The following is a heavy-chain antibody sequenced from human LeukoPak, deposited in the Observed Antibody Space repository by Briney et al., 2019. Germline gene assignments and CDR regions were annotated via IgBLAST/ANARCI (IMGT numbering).Heavy chain of an antibody. D-gene: IGHD1-26*01. CDR2: ISAYNGNT. CDR1: GYTFSSYA. J-gene: IGHJ4*02. Sequence: ASVKVSCKASGYTFSSYAMNWVRQAPGQGLEWMGWISAYNGNTNYAQKLQGRVTMTTDTSTSTAYMELRSLRSDDTAVYYCARVQVGAYYFDYWGQGTLVTVSS. V-gene: IGHV1-18*04. CDR3: ARVQVGAYYFDY.